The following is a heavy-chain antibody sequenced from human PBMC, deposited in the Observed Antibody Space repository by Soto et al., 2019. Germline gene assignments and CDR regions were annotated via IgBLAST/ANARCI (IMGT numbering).Heavy chain of an antibody. Sequence: PGGSLRLSCAASGFTFSSYAMHWVRQAPGKGLEWVAVISYDGSNKYYADSVKGRFTISRDNSKNTLYLQMNSLRAEHTAVYYCARASDSSGYYYLVDYWGQGTLVTVSS. D-gene: IGHD3-22*01. V-gene: IGHV3-30-3*01. CDR3: ARASDSSGYYYLVDY. CDR1: GFTFSSYA. J-gene: IGHJ4*02. CDR2: ISYDGSNK.